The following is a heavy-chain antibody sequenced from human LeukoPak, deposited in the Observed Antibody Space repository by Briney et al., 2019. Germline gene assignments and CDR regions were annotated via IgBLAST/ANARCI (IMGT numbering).Heavy chain of an antibody. D-gene: IGHD2-15*01. CDR1: GFTFSSYG. J-gene: IGHJ6*02. Sequence: GRSLRLSCAASGFTFSSYGMHWVRQAPGKGLEWVAVISYDGSNKYYADSVKGRFTISRDNSKNTLYLQMNSLRAEDTAVYYCARDRLEDIVVVIAAYYYYGMDVWGQGTTVTVSS. CDR2: ISYDGSNK. V-gene: IGHV3-30*03. CDR3: ARDRLEDIVVVIAAYYYYGMDV.